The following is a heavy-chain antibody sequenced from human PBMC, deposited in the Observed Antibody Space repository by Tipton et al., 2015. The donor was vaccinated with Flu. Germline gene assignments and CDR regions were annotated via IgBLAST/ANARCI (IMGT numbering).Heavy chain of an antibody. CDR2: ITSSGNYI. J-gene: IGHJ4*02. CDR1: GFTFSSYN. D-gene: IGHD1-1*01. CDR3: ARGAKREALERRVSVHFDY. Sequence: SLRLSCAASGFTFSSYNMNWVRQAPGKGLEWVSSITSSGNYIYYADSLKGRFTISRDNAKNSLYLQMNSLRAEDTAVYYCARGAKREALERRVSVHFDYWGQGTLVTVSS. V-gene: IGHV3-21*01.